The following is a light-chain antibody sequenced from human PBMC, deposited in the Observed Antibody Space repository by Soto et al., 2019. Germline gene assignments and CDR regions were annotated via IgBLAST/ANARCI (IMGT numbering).Light chain of an antibody. CDR2: GAS. V-gene: IGKV3-20*01. CDR1: QSVSSTY. CDR3: QQYGSSRQA. Sequence: EIVLTQSPGTLSLSPGERATLSCRASQSVSSTYLAWYQQKSGRAPRLLIYGASSRATGIPDRFSGSGSGTDFTLTISRLEPEDFAVYYCQQYGSSRQAFGQGTKVDIK. J-gene: IGKJ1*01.